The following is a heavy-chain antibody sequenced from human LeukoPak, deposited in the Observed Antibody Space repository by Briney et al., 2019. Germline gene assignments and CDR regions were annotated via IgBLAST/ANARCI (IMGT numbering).Heavy chain of an antibody. V-gene: IGHV4-38-2*02. D-gene: IGHD3-10*01. CDR3: ARALLAYGSGSYGGWFDP. J-gene: IGHJ5*02. CDR2: IYHSGST. Sequence: PSETLSLTCTVSGYSISSGYYWGWIRQPPGKGLEWLGSIYHSGSTYYNPSLKSRVTISVDMSKNQFSLKLTSVTAADMAVYYCARALLAYGSGSYGGWFDPWGQGTLVTVSS. CDR1: GYSISSGYY.